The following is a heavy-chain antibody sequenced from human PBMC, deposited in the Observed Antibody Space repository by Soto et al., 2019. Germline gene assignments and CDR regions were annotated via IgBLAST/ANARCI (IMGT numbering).Heavy chain of an antibody. D-gene: IGHD3-3*01. CDR3: ARGPRNVLEWLQIKNPDYGMDV. CDR2: INHSGST. J-gene: IGHJ6*02. V-gene: IGHV4-34*01. CDR1: GGSFSGYY. Sequence: PSETLSLTCAVYGGSFSGYYWSWSRQPPGKGLEWIGEINHSGSTNYNPSLKSRVTISVDTSKNQFSLKLSSVTAADTAVYYCARGPRNVLEWLQIKNPDYGMDVWGQGTTVTVSS.